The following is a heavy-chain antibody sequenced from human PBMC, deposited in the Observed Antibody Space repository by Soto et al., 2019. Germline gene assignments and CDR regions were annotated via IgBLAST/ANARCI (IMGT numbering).Heavy chain of an antibody. D-gene: IGHD2-2*02. J-gene: IGHJ6*02. CDR2: IIPIFGTA. V-gene: IGHV1-69*01. CDR3: ARSSTIVVVPAAIEDYYYGMDV. CDR1: GGTFSSYA. Sequence: QVQLVQSGAEVKKPGSSVKVSCKASGGTFSSYAISWVRQAPGQGLEWMGGIIPIFGTANYAQKFQGRVTITADESTSRAYMELSSLRSEDTAVYYCARSSTIVVVPAAIEDYYYGMDVWGQGTTVTVSS.